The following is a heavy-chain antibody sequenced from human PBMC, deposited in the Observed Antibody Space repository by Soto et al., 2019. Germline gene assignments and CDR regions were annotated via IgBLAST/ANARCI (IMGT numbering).Heavy chain of an antibody. D-gene: IGHD1-1*01. CDR2: IYYSGST. CDR1: GGSISSSSYY. V-gene: IGHV4-39*01. J-gene: IGHJ4*02. CDR3: ASPGHWNDMYRADY. Sequence: TSETLSLTCTVSGGSISSSSYYWGWIRQPPGKGLEWIGSIYYSGSTYYNPSLKSRVTMSVDTSKNQFSLKLSSVTAADTAVYYCASPGHWNDMYRADYWGQGTLVTVSS.